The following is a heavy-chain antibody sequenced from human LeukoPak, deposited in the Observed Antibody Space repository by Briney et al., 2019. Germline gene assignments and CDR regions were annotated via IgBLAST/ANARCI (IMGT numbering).Heavy chain of an antibody. CDR2: IKQDGSEK. J-gene: IGHJ6*03. CDR3: ATIHIPDYYYYYYMDV. D-gene: IGHD2-2*02. Sequence: PGGSLRLSCAASGFTFSSYWMSWVRQAPGKGLEWVANIKQDGSEKYYVDSVKGRFTISRDNAKNSLYLQMNSLRAEDTAVYYCATIHIPDYYYYYYMDVWGKGTTVTVSS. CDR1: GFTFSSYW. V-gene: IGHV3-7*01.